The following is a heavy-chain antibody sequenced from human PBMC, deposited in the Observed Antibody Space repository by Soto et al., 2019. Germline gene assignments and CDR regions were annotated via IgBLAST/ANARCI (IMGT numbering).Heavy chain of an antibody. J-gene: IGHJ5*02. CDR1: GFIFNSYN. CDR3: ARDHGSRLLEWIKARPTVSFDP. D-gene: IGHD3-3*01. CDR2: IDSRGSNM. V-gene: IGHV3-48*02. Sequence: GGSLRLSCAASGFIFNSYNMNWVRQAPGKGLEWASSIDSRGSNMYYADSVKGRFTISRDNANNSLFLQMNSLRDEDTAVYYCARDHGSRLLEWIKARPTVSFDPWGQGTLVTVSS.